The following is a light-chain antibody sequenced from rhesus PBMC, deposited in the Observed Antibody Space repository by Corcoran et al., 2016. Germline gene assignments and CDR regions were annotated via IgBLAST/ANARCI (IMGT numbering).Light chain of an antibody. J-gene: IGLJ1*01. Sequence: QSALTQPPSVYKSLGQSVTISCTGSSSDIGGHFGVSWYQHHSGTAPRLLIYDVTKRPSGVSARFSGSKSANTASLTISGVQSEDEATYYCCSYKSSNIYIFGSGTRLTVL. CDR3: CSYKSSNIYI. V-gene: IGLV2-38*01. CDR1: SSDIGGHFG. CDR2: DVT.